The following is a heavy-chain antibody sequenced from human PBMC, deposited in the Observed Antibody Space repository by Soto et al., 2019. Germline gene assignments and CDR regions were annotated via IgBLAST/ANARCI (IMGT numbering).Heavy chain of an antibody. J-gene: IGHJ2*01. CDR2: INSSSSYT. CDR3: ARTIVAAGGRRYFDL. Sequence: QVQLVESGGGLVKPGGSLRLSCAASGFTFSDYYMSWIRQAPGKGMEWVSYINSSSSYTNYADSVKGRFTISRDNAKNSLYLQMNSLRAEDTAVYYCARTIVAAGGRRYFDLGGRGTVVTVSS. V-gene: IGHV3-11*05. CDR1: GFTFSDYY. D-gene: IGHD6-13*01.